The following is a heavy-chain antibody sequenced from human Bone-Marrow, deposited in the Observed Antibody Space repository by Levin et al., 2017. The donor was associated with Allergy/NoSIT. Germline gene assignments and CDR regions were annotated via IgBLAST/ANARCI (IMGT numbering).Heavy chain of an antibody. Sequence: PSETLSLTCAVSGYSISSDYYWGWIRQPPGKGLEWIGNIHETGSTKYNPSLKCRVTISVDTSKNQFSLQLNSVTAADTAVYFCAREYYMDVWGKGTTVTVSS. CDR3: AREYYMDV. V-gene: IGHV4-38-2*02. CDR2: IHETGST. CDR1: GYSISSDYY. J-gene: IGHJ6*03.